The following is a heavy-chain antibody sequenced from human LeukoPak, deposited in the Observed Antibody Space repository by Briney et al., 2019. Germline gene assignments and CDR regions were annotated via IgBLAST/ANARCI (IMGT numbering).Heavy chain of an antibody. CDR3: ARDYCSGGSCYSHFDY. CDR1: GYTFTSYY. J-gene: IGHJ4*02. V-gene: IGHV1-46*01. D-gene: IGHD2-15*01. Sequence: ASVKVSCKASGYTFTSYYMHWVRQAPGQGLEWMGIINPSGGSTSYAQKFQGRVTMTRDMSTSTVYMELSSLRSEDTAVYYCARDYCSGGSCYSHFDYWGQGTLVTVSS. CDR2: INPSGGST.